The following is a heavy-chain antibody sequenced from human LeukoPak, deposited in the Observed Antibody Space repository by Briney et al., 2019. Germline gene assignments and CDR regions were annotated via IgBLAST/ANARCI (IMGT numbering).Heavy chain of an antibody. D-gene: IGHD2-2*01. CDR3: ARGVVVPAAMGYYFDY. CDR1: GFTFSSYG. Sequence: GGSLRLSCAASGFTFSSYGMHWVRQAPGKGLEWVAVIWYDGSNKYYADSVKGRFTVSRDNSKNTLYLQMNSLRAEDTAVYYCARGVVVPAAMGYYFDYWGQGTLVTVSS. J-gene: IGHJ4*02. CDR2: IWYDGSNK. V-gene: IGHV3-33*01.